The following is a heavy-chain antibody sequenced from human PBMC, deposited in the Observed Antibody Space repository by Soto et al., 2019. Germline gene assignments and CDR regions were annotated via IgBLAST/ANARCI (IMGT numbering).Heavy chain of an antibody. D-gene: IGHD3-22*01. J-gene: IGHJ4*02. CDR3: ARSWTYYYDSSGYYFDY. CDR1: GYTFTSYG. CDR2: ISAYNGNT. V-gene: IGHV1-18*01. Sequence: VSLKVCCKASGYTFTSYGISWVRQAPGQGLEWMGWISAYNGNTNYAQKLQGRVTMTTDTSTSTAYMELRSLRSDDTAVYYCARSWTYYYDSSGYYFDYWGQGTLVTVSS.